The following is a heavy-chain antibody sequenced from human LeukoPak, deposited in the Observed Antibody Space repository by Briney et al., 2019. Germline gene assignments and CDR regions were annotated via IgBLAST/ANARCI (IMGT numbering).Heavy chain of an antibody. D-gene: IGHD3-10*01. CDR1: GGSFSGYY. V-gene: IGHV4-34*01. J-gene: IGHJ3*02. Sequence: SETLSLTCAVYGGSFSGYYWSWIRRPPGKGLEWIGEINHSGSTNYNPSLKSRVTISVDTSKNQFSLKLSSVTAADTAVYYCARALWDAFDIWGQGTMVTVSS. CDR3: ARALWDAFDI. CDR2: INHSGST.